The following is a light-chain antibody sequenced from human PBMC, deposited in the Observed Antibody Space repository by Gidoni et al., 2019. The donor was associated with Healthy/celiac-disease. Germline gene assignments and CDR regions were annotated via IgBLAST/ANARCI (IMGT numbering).Light chain of an antibody. Sequence: EIVLTQSPATLSLSPGERATLSCRASQSVSSYLAWYQQKPGQAPRLLIYDASNRATGIPARFSGSGSGTDFPLTISSLEPEDFAVYYCQQTTFGPGTKVDIK. CDR2: DAS. CDR1: QSVSSY. J-gene: IGKJ3*01. V-gene: IGKV3-11*01. CDR3: QQTT.